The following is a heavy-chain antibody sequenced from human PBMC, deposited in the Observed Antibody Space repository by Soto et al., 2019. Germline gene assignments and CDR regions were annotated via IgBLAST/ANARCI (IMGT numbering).Heavy chain of an antibody. CDR3: GRGRYGDY. CDR2: ISAHNGNT. V-gene: IGHV1-18*01. D-gene: IGHD3-10*01. CDR1: GYGFTTYG. Sequence: QVHLVQSGAEVKKPGASVKVSCKGSGYGFTTYGITWVRQAPGQGLEWMAWISAHNGNTNYAQKLQGRVTVTRDTSTSTASMELRSLGSADTAVYSGGRGRYGDYWGQGALVTVSP. J-gene: IGHJ4*02.